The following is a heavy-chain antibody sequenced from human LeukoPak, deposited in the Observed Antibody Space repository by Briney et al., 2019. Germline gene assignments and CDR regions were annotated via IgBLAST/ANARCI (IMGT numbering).Heavy chain of an antibody. V-gene: IGHV1-69*05. CDR1: GGTFSSYA. D-gene: IGHD6-6*01. CDR3: ASVAAREYPRDYYYYYMDV. Sequence: SVKVSCKASGGTFSSYAISWVRQALGQGLEWMGGIIPIFGTANYAQKFQGRVTITTDESTSTAYMELSSLRSEDTAVYYCASVAAREYPRDYYYYYMDVWGKGTTVTVSS. J-gene: IGHJ6*03. CDR2: IIPIFGTA.